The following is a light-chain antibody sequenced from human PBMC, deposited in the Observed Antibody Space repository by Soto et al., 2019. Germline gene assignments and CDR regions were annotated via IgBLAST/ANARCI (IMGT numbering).Light chain of an antibody. CDR2: DVS. CDR3: SSYRSGDSVV. V-gene: IGLV2-14*01. CDR1: SIDVGGYNY. Sequence: QSALTQPASVSGSPGQSITISCTGTSIDVGGYNYVSWYQQYPGKAPKLMIYDVSNRPSGVSNRFSGSKSGNTASLTISGVQAEDDADYYCSSYRSGDSVVFGGGTKLTVL. J-gene: IGLJ2*01.